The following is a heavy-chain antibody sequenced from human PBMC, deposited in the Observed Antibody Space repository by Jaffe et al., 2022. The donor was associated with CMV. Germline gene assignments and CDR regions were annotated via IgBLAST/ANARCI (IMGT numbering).Heavy chain of an antibody. CDR1: GGSFSGSY. Sequence: QVQLQQWGAGLLKPSETLSLTCAVYGGSFSGSYWTWIRQAPGKGLEWIGEINHSGTTNYNPSLKSRVTISRDTSTNQFSLNLTSVTAADTAMYYCARGSGLRVMVRGGYYGMDVWGQGTTVTVSS. V-gene: IGHV4-34*01. CDR2: INHSGTT. CDR3: ARGSGLRVMVRGGYYGMDV. J-gene: IGHJ6*02. D-gene: IGHD3-10*01.